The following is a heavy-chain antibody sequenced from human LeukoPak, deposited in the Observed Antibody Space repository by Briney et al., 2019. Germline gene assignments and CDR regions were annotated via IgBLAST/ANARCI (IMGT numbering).Heavy chain of an antibody. CDR3: ARGSSGWYGFDP. CDR2: ISSSSSTI. V-gene: IGHV3-48*02. D-gene: IGHD6-19*01. CDR1: GFTFSSYS. J-gene: IGHJ5*02. Sequence: PGGSLRLSCAASGFTFSSYSMNWVRQAPGKGLEWVSYISSSSSTIYYADSVKGRFTISRDNAKNSLYLQMNSLRDEGTAVYYCARGSSGWYGFDPWGQGTLVTVSS.